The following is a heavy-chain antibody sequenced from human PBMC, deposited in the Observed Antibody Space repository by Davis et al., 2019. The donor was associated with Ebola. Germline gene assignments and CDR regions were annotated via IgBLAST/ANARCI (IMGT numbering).Heavy chain of an antibody. V-gene: IGHV3-13*01. CDR1: GFTFSSYD. CDR3: ARAGYSSGWYYDY. D-gene: IGHD6-19*01. J-gene: IGHJ4*02. Sequence: GESLKISCAASGFTFSSYDMHWVRQATGKGLEWVSAIGTAGDTYYPGSVKGRFTISRENAKNSLYLQMNSLRAGDTAVYYCARAGYSSGWYYDYWGQGTLVTVSS. CDR2: IGTAGDT.